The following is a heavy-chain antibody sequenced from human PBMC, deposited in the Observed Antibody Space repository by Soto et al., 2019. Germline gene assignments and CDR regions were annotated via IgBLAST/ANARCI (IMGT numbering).Heavy chain of an antibody. CDR3: ARESPYGAAAGKIDY. J-gene: IGHJ4*02. CDR2: IFYSGST. CDR1: GGSISSGGYY. V-gene: IGHV4-31*03. Sequence: SETLSLTCTVSGGSISSGGYYWTWIRQHPGKGLEWIGYIFYSGSTYYNPSLKSRVTISVDTSKHQFSLKLTSVTAADTAVYYCARESPYGAAAGKIDYWGQGTLVTVSS. D-gene: IGHD6-13*01.